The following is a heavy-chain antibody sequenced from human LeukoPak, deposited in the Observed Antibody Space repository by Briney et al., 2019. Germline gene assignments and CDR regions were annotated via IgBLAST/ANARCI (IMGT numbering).Heavy chain of an antibody. V-gene: IGHV1-2*02. Sequence: GSVKVSCKASGYTFTGYYMHWVRQAPGQGLEWMGWINPNSGGTNYAQKFQGRVTMTRDTSISTAYMELSRLRSDDTAVYYCAREIDSGSYWGGYWGQGTLVTVSA. J-gene: IGHJ4*02. D-gene: IGHD1-26*01. CDR2: INPNSGGT. CDR1: GYTFTGYY. CDR3: AREIDSGSYWGGY.